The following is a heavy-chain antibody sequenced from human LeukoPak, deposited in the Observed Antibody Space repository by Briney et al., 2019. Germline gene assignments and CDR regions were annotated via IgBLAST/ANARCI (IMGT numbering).Heavy chain of an antibody. D-gene: IGHD5-18*01. J-gene: IGHJ4*02. Sequence: PSETLSLTCAVYGGSFSGCYWSWIRQPPGKGLEWIGEVNHIGSTNYSPSLKSRLTISVDTSKNQFSLKLSSVTAADTAVYYCARGRGYSYEVGFDYWGQGTLVTVSS. CDR2: VNHIGST. CDR3: ARGRGYSYEVGFDY. CDR1: GGSFSGCY. V-gene: IGHV4-34*01.